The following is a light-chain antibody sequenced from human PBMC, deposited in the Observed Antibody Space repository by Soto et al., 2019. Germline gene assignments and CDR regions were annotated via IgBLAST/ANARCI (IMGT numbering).Light chain of an antibody. J-gene: IGKJ1*01. V-gene: IGKV1-5*03. CDR1: QSISSW. CDR3: QQYNSYSVT. Sequence: DIQMTQSPSTLSASVGDRVTITCRASQSISSWLAWYQQQPGKAPKLLIYQTSILESGVPSRFSGSGSGTEFTLTISSLQPDDFATYYCQQYNSYSVTFGQGTKVEIK. CDR2: QTS.